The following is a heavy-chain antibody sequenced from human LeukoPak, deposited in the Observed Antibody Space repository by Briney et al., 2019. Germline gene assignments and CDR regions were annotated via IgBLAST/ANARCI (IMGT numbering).Heavy chain of an antibody. Sequence: GRSLRLSCAASGFTFSNYAMHWVRQAPGKGLEWVAVISYDGSNKYYADSVKGRFTISRDNSKNTLYLQMNSLRAEDTAVYYCARDLIWFGELLLDYWGQGTLVTVSS. CDR2: ISYDGSNK. D-gene: IGHD3-10*01. CDR3: ARDLIWFGELLLDY. V-gene: IGHV3-30*04. J-gene: IGHJ4*02. CDR1: GFTFSNYA.